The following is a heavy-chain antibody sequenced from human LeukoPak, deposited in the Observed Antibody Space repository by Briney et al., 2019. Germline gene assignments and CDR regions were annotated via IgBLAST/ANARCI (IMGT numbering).Heavy chain of an antibody. V-gene: IGHV4-61*02. CDR3: ASGPYDYVWGSYRYFDY. CDR1: GGSISSGSYY. D-gene: IGHD3-16*02. J-gene: IGHJ4*02. CDR2: IYASGST. Sequence: SETLSLTCTVSGGSISSGSYYWSWIRQPAGKGLKWIGRIYASGSTNYNPSLKSRVTISVDTSKNQFSLKLSSVTAADTAVYYCASGPYDYVWGSYRYFDYWGQGTLVTVSS.